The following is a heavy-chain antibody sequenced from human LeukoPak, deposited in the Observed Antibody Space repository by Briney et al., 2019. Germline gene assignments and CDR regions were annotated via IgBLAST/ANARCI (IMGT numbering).Heavy chain of an antibody. Sequence: SETLSLTCTVSGDSITTYFWTWIRQPPGKGLEWIGNIYYTGNTNYNPSLKSRLTMSVDTSKRQISLNLSSVTPADTAVYYCARQPEGVTWFDPGAREPWSPSPQ. V-gene: IGHV4-59*08. CDR2: IYYTGNT. D-gene: IGHD2-2*01. CDR3: ARQPEGVTWFDP. J-gene: IGHJ5*02. CDR1: GDSITTYF.